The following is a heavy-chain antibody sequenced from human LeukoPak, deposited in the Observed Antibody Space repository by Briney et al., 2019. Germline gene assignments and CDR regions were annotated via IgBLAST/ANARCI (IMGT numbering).Heavy chain of an antibody. V-gene: IGHV4-39*01. CDR2: IYYSGST. J-gene: IGHJ5*02. Sequence: PSETLSLTCTVSGGSISSSNYYWGWIRQPPGKGLEWTGSIYYSGSTYYNPSLKSRVTISVDTSKNQFSLKLNSVTAADTAVYYCARSRYYYGSGLRFDPWGQGTLVTVSS. CDR1: GGSISSSNYY. D-gene: IGHD3-10*01. CDR3: ARSRYYYGSGLRFDP.